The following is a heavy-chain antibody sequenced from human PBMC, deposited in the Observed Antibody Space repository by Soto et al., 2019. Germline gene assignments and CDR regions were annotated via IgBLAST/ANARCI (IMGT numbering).Heavy chain of an antibody. CDR3: ARDRRYCSGGDCYREMGY. Sequence: QVQLVQSGAEVKKSGASVKVSCKASGYNFISYGITWVRRAPGQGLEWMGWISTYNGNTNYAQKLQGRVTMTTDTYTSTAYIELRSLRSDDTAVYYCARDRRYCSGGDCYREMGYWGQGTLVTVSS. J-gene: IGHJ4*02. V-gene: IGHV1-18*01. CDR1: GYNFISYG. D-gene: IGHD2-15*01. CDR2: ISTYNGNT.